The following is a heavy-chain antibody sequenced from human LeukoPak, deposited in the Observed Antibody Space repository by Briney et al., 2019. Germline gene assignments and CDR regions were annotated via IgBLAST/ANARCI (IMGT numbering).Heavy chain of an antibody. CDR3: ARGSSIHLSLEDK. CDR2: INTKTGNP. Sequence: GASVKVSRKASGYTFTSYAMNWVRQAPGQGPEWMGWINTKTGNPTYAQGFTGRFVFSLDTSVSTAYLQISSLKAEDSAVYYCARGSSIHLSLEDKWGQGTLVTVSA. J-gene: IGHJ4*02. V-gene: IGHV7-4-1*02. D-gene: IGHD3-16*02. CDR1: GYTFTSYA.